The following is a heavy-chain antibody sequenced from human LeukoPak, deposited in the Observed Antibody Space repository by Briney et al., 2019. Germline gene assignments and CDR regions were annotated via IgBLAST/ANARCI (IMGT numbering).Heavy chain of an antibody. Sequence: MPGGSLRLSCAASGFTFSIYGMSWVRQAPGKGLEWIGYIYYSGSTNYNPSLKSRVTISVDTSKNQFSLKLSSVTAADTAVYYCARHGTPLRYGSGNYYKGAPFDYWGQGTLVTVSS. J-gene: IGHJ4*02. V-gene: IGHV4-59*01. CDR2: IYYSGST. CDR3: ARHGTPLRYGSGNYYKGAPFDY. CDR1: GFTFSIYG. D-gene: IGHD3-10*01.